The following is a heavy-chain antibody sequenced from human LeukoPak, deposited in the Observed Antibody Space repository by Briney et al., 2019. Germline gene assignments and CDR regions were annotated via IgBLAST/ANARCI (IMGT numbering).Heavy chain of an antibody. CDR3: ARNNGMDV. CDR1: GFALSSHW. CDR2: VNRDGSET. J-gene: IGHJ6*02. V-gene: IGHV3-7*03. Sequence: GGSPRLSCAASGFALSSHWMTWFRQVPGRGPEWVANVNRDGSETYYLDSVKGRFTISKDNAKNSLYLQMNSLRAEDTALYHCARNNGMDVWGQGTTVIVSS.